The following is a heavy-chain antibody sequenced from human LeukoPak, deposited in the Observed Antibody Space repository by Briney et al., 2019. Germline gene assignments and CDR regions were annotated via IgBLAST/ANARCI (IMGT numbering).Heavy chain of an antibody. CDR1: GFTFSSYS. V-gene: IGHV3-21*01. CDR2: INSSSSYI. Sequence: GGSLRLSCAASGFTFSSYSMNWVRQAPGKGLEWVSSINSSSSYIYYADSVKGRFTISRDNAKNSLYLQMNSLRAEDTAVYYCARDISDFWSGEPPRWAVDYWGQGTLVTVSS. CDR3: ARDISDFWSGEPPRWAVDY. J-gene: IGHJ4*02. D-gene: IGHD3-3*01.